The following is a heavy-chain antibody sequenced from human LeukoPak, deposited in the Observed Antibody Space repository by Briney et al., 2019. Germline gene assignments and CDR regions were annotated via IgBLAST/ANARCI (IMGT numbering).Heavy chain of an antibody. D-gene: IGHD3-3*01. CDR2: ISGSGGTT. Sequence: GGSLRLSCAASGFTFTNYAMSWVRQAPGKGLDWVSSISGSGGTTYYADSVKGRFTISRDNSKNTVYLEMNSLRAEDTAVYYCARDDPILGWFDPWGQGTLVTVSS. CDR1: GFTFTNYA. J-gene: IGHJ5*02. V-gene: IGHV3-23*01. CDR3: ARDDPILGWFDP.